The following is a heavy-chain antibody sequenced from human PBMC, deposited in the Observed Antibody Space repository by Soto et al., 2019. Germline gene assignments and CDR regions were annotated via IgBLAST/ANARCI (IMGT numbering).Heavy chain of an antibody. Sequence: EVQLLESGGGLVQPGGSLRLSCAASGFSISTYAMNWVRQAPGKRLEWVSVIRRSDGTTNYADSVKGRFTISRDTSKNTLYFQMNSLRGEDTAIYYGVKDLTVLGGANAFDVWGQGTMVTVSS. D-gene: IGHD3-16*01. CDR1: GFSISTYA. J-gene: IGHJ3*01. CDR2: IRRSDGTT. CDR3: VKDLTVLGGANAFDV. V-gene: IGHV3-23*01.